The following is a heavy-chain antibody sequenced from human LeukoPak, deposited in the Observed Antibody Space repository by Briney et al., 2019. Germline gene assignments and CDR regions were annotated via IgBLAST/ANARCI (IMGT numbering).Heavy chain of an antibody. J-gene: IGHJ4*02. CDR2: ISNDGRSS. V-gene: IGHV3-74*01. D-gene: IGHD3-10*01. CDR1: GFTFSSHW. Sequence: PGGSLRLSCEASGFTFSSHWMHWVRQGPGKGLEWVSRISNDGRSSTYAASVRGRFTISRDNAKNTLYLQMNSLRAEDTAVYYCARGPRDSGRHYSGDSWGQGTLVTVPS. CDR3: ARGPRDSGRHYSGDS.